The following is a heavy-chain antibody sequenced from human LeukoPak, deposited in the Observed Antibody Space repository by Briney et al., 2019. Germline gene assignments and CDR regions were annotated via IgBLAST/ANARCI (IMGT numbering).Heavy chain of an antibody. Sequence: SETLSLTCTVSGGSISSSSYYWGRIRQPPGTGLEWIGSIYYSGSTYYNPSLKSRVTISVDTSKNQFSLKLSSVTAADTAAYYCARAPVMVRGVIIPNWFDPWGQGTLVTVSS. CDR3: ARAPVMVRGVIIPNWFDP. CDR2: IYYSGST. D-gene: IGHD3-10*01. J-gene: IGHJ5*02. CDR1: GGSISSSSYY. V-gene: IGHV4-39*07.